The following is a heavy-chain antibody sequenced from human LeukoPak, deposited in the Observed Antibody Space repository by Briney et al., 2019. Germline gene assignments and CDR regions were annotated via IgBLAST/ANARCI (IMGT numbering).Heavy chain of an antibody. D-gene: IGHD2-2*01. J-gene: IGHJ4*02. Sequence: GGSLRLSCAASGFTFSAHSMNWVRQAPGKGLEWVASISSRSSYIYYGGSVKGRFTISRDNAKNSLYLQINSLRAEDTAVYYCARGGNLYCSATSCYDFDYWGQGTLVTVSS. CDR1: GFTFSAHS. CDR2: ISSRSSYI. CDR3: ARGGNLYCSATSCYDFDY. V-gene: IGHV3-21*01.